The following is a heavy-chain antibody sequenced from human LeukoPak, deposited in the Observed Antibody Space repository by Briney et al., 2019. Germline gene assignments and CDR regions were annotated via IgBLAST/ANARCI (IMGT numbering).Heavy chain of an antibody. D-gene: IGHD4-17*01. CDR2: ISYDGSNK. Sequence: PGGSLRLSCAVSEVNFRHYAIHWVRQAPGKGLEWVAVISYDGSNKYYADSVKGRFTISRDNSKNTLYLQMNSLRAEDTAVYYCARDETTVTTESAFDIWGQGTMVTVSS. CDR3: ARDETTVTTESAFDI. J-gene: IGHJ3*02. CDR1: EVNFRHYA. V-gene: IGHV3-30-3*01.